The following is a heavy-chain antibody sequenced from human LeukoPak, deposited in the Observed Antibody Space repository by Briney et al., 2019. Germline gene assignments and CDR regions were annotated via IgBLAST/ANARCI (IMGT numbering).Heavy chain of an antibody. CDR3: ASPYYDFWSGERRGAFDI. CDR1: GFTFSSYS. CDR2: ISSSSSTI. V-gene: IGHV3-48*01. J-gene: IGHJ3*02. D-gene: IGHD3-3*01. Sequence: GRSLRLSCAASGFTFSSYSMNWVRQAPGKGLEWVSYISSSSSTIYYADSVKGRFTISRDNAKNSLYLQMNSLRAEDTAVYYCASPYYDFWSGERRGAFDIWGQGTMVTVSS.